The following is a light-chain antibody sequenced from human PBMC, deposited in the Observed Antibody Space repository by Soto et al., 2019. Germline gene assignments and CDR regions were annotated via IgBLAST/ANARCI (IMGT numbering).Light chain of an antibody. CDR1: QRVSSH. J-gene: IGKJ1*01. V-gene: IGKV3-20*01. Sequence: EIVLTQSAATLSVSPWERATLPCRASQRVSSHLAWYQQKPGQAPRLLIYATSSRAPGIPDRFSGSGSGTDFTLTISRLDPEDFGVYYCQQYATSSWTFGQGTKVDIK. CDR3: QQYATSSWT. CDR2: ATS.